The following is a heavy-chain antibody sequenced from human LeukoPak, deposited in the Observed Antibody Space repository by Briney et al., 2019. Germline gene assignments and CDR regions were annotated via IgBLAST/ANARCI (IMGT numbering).Heavy chain of an antibody. CDR1: GYTFTSYG. CDR3: ARDLRGYSSGWYGY. Sequence: GASVKVSCKASGYTFTSYGISWVRQAPGQGLEWMGWISAYNGNTNYAQKLQGRVTMTTDTSTSTAYMELSRLRSDDTAVYYCARDLRGYSSGWYGYWGQGTLVTVSS. J-gene: IGHJ4*02. CDR2: ISAYNGNT. V-gene: IGHV1-18*01. D-gene: IGHD6-19*01.